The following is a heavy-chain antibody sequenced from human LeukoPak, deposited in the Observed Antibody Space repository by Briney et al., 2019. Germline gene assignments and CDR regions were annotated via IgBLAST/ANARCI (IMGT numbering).Heavy chain of an antibody. Sequence: GGSLRLSCTASGFTFSNYGMHWVRQAPGKGLEWVAVIWYDGSIKYYADSVKGRFTISRDNSKNTLYLQMNSLRAEDTAVHYCARGIKYNWNGYYFDYWGQGTLVTVSS. V-gene: IGHV3-33*01. J-gene: IGHJ4*02. CDR2: IWYDGSIK. D-gene: IGHD1-20*01. CDR1: GFTFSNYG. CDR3: ARGIKYNWNGYYFDY.